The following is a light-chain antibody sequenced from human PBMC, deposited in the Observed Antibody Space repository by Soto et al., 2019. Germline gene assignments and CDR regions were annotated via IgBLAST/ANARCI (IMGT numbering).Light chain of an antibody. V-gene: IGKV4-1*01. Sequence: DIVMTQSPDSLAVSLGERATINCKSSQSVLYSSNNENYLAWYQQKPGQPPKLLIYWASTRESGVPDRFSGSGSGIDFTLTITSLQAEDVAVYYCQQYYSIPLTFGGGTRVVIK. J-gene: IGKJ4*01. CDR1: QSVLYSSNNENY. CDR2: WAS. CDR3: QQYYSIPLT.